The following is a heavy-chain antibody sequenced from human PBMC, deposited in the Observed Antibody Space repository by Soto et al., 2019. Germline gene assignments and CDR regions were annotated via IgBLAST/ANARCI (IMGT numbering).Heavy chain of an antibody. Sequence: QVQLVQSGAEVKKPGASVKVSCKASGYTFTSYGISWVRQAPGQGLEWMGWINAYNGNTNYAQKLQGRVTMTTDTAARTAHMELRSLRSDDTAVYYCARDAPAFGYWGEGTLVTVSS. CDR3: ARDAPAFGY. CDR1: GYTFTSYG. CDR2: INAYNGNT. D-gene: IGHD3-10*01. V-gene: IGHV1-18*01. J-gene: IGHJ4*02.